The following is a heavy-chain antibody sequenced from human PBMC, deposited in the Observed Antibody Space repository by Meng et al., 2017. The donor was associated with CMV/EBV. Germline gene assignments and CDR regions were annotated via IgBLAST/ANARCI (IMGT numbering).Heavy chain of an antibody. V-gene: IGHV3-15*01. Sequence: EVQLLESGGGLVQPGGSLRLSCAASGFTFSSYAMSWVRQAPGKGLEWVGRIKSKFDGETTDYAAPVKGRFTISRDDSRNTLYLYMNSLKTEDTAVYYCTTDRPRSGGKTHDYWGQGTLVTVSS. CDR2: IKSKFDGETT. D-gene: IGHD4-23*01. CDR1: GFTFSSYA. CDR3: TTDRPRSGGKTHDY. J-gene: IGHJ4*02.